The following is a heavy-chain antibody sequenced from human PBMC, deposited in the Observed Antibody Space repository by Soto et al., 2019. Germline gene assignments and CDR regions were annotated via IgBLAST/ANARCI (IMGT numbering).Heavy chain of an antibody. D-gene: IGHD5-12*01. CDR2: INPSGGST. J-gene: IGHJ6*02. CDR1: GYTFTSYY. V-gene: IGHV1-46*01. CDR3: ARDQVVATIHYNYYYGMDV. Sequence: ASVKVSCKASGYTFTSYYMHWVRQAPGQGLEWMGIINPSGGSTSYAQKFQGRVTMTRDTSTSTVYMELSSLRSEDTAVYYWARDQVVATIHYNYYYGMDVWGQGTTVTVSS.